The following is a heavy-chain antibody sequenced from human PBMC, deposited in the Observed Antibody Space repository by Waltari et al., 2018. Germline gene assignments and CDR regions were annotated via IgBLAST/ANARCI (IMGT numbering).Heavy chain of an antibody. CDR2: ISYSGAT. D-gene: IGHD5-12*01. Sequence: QLHLHESGPGLVKPSETLSLTCSVSGGSITSNRHSWGWIRQPPGKGPEWTGTISYSGATYNNPSLKSRVTISVDTSKNQYSLKLTSVTAADTAVYYCATYIGASIGTAAFDVWGQGTMVTVSS. CDR3: ATYIGASIGTAAFDV. CDR1: GGSITSNRHS. V-gene: IGHV4-39*01. J-gene: IGHJ3*01.